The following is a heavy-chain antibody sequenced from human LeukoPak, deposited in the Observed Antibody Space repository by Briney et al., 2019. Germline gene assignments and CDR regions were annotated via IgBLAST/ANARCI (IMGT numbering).Heavy chain of an antibody. CDR1: GYSFTSYW. V-gene: IGHV5-51*01. D-gene: IGHD6-19*01. CDR2: IYPGDSDT. CDR3: ARRDSSGWYYFDY. Sequence: GESLKISCKRSGYSFTSYWIGWVREMPGKGLEWMGIIYPGDSDTRYSPSFQGQVTISAVKSISTAYLRWSSLKASDTAMYYCARRDSSGWYYFDYWGQGTLVTVSS. J-gene: IGHJ4*02.